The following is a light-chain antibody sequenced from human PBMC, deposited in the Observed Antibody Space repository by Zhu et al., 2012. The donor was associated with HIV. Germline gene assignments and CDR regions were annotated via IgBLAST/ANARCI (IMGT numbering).Light chain of an antibody. J-gene: IGKJ5*01. CDR2: GAS. Sequence: EIVLTQSPGTLSLSPGERATLSCRASQSISSKYLAWYQQKPGRAPILLIYGASSRATGIPDRFSGSGSGTDFTLTITRLEPEDFAVYYCQQYVTSPPITFGQGTRLEIK. CDR1: QSISSKY. V-gene: IGKV3-20*01. CDR3: QQYVTSPPIT.